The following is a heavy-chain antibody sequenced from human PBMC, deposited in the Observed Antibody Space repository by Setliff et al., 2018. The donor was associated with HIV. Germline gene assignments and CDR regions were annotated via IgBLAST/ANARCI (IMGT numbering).Heavy chain of an antibody. J-gene: IGHJ4*02. Sequence: GGSLRLSCTASGFRFGDYAMSWFRQAPGKGPEWVGFIRSKAYGGTKEYAVSVKGRFIMSRDDSKGIAYLQMDSLKNEDTAVYYCARGPHKYCSVTNCMYDLWGQGTLVTVSS. CDR2: IRSKAYGGTK. CDR3: ARGPHKYCSVTNCMYDL. D-gene: IGHD2-15*01. V-gene: IGHV3-49*03. CDR1: GFRFGDYA.